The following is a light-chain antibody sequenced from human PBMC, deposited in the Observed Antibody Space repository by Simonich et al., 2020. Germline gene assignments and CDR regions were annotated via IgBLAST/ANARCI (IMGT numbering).Light chain of an antibody. Sequence: AIQLTQSPSSLSASVGDRVTITGRASQGISSALAWYQQKPGKAPKLLIYDASSLESGVPSRFSGSGSGTDFTLTISSLQPEDFATYYCQQFNSYRITFGQGTRLEIK. CDR3: QQFNSYRIT. CDR2: DAS. V-gene: IGKV1-13*02. CDR1: QGISSA. J-gene: IGKJ5*01.